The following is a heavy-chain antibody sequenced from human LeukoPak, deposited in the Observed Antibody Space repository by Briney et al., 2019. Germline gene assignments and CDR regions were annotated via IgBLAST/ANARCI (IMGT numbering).Heavy chain of an antibody. D-gene: IGHD6-6*01. Sequence: GGSLRLSCAASGFTFSSYAMNWVRQAPGRGLEWVSYIGPSGTAIYYADSVKGRFTISRDNAKNSLYLQMNSLRAEDTAVYYCARAPSGFEYSSSGYYYYYYMDVWGKGTTVTVSS. CDR1: GFTFSSYA. J-gene: IGHJ6*03. CDR3: ARAPSGFEYSSSGYYYYYYMDV. V-gene: IGHV3-48*01. CDR2: IGPSGTAI.